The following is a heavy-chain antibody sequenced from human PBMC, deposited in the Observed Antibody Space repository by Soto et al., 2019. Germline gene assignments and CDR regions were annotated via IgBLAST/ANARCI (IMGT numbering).Heavy chain of an antibody. D-gene: IGHD6-13*01. J-gene: IGHJ4*02. CDR2: IYYSGST. Sequence: QVQLQESGPGLVKPSQTLSLTCTISGGSISSGGYYWSWIRQHPGKGLEWIGYIYYSGSTYYNPSLKSRVXXSXDXXKNQFSLKLSSVTAAYTAVYYCARGYLAAAGPFDYWGQGTLVTVSS. CDR1: GGSISSGGYY. CDR3: ARGYLAAAGPFDY. V-gene: IGHV4-31*03.